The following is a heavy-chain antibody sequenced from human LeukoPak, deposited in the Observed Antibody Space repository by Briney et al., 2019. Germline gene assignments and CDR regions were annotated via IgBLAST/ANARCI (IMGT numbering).Heavy chain of an antibody. CDR1: GFTFSSYA. Sequence: PGGSLRLSCAASGFTFSSYAMSWVRQAPGKGLEWVSAISGSGGSTYYADSVKGRFTISRDDSKNTLYLQMNSLRAEDTPVYYCAKEPRYGGNTDYWGQGTLVTVSS. J-gene: IGHJ4*02. CDR3: AKEPRYGGNTDY. CDR2: ISGSGGST. V-gene: IGHV3-23*01. D-gene: IGHD4-23*01.